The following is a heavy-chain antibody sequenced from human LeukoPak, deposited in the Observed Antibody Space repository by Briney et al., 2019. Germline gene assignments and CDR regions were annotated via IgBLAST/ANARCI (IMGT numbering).Heavy chain of an antibody. V-gene: IGHV3-66*01. J-gene: IGHJ4*02. CDR1: GFTVSSSY. CDR2: IYSGGST. Sequence: GGSLRLSCAASGFTVSSSYMSWVRQAPGKGLEWVSVIYSGGSTYYADSVKGRLTISRDNSKNTLYLQMNSLRAEDTAVYYCAKDINYGGLFDYWGQGTLVTVSS. CDR3: AKDINYGGLFDY. D-gene: IGHD4-23*01.